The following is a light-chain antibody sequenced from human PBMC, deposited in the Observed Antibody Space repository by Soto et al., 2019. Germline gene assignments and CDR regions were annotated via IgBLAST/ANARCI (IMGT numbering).Light chain of an antibody. J-gene: IGLJ3*02. V-gene: IGLV3-21*02. CDR1: NIGVKS. CDR2: DVS. Sequence: SSELTQPPSVSVAPGQTARVSCGGDNIGVKSVHWYQHQPGQAPVVVVYDVSERPSGIPERFSGSNSGNTATLTISRVEAGDEADYYCQVWESSTDHWVFGGGTQLTVL. CDR3: QVWESSTDHWV.